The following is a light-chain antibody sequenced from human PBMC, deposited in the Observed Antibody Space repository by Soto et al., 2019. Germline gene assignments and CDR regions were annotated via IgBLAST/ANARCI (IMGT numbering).Light chain of an antibody. CDR1: QSITTW. Sequence: DIQMTQSPSILSASVGDRVTITCRASQSITTWLAWYQQKPGKAPNLLIYKASNLETGVPSRFSGSGSGTEFTLTISGLQRDDFATYYCQPYETYYTFGQGTTLEIK. J-gene: IGKJ2*01. CDR3: QPYETYYT. V-gene: IGKV1-5*03. CDR2: KAS.